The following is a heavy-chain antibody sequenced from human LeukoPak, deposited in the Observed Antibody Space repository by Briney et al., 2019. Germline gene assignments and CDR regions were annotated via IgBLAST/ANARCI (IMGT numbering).Heavy chain of an antibody. V-gene: IGHV3-48*03. CDR1: GFTFSSYE. Sequence: GGLSLSCAASGFTFSSYEMNWVRQAPGKGLVWVSYISSSGSTIYYADSVKGRFTISRDNAKNSLYLQMNSLRAEDTAVYYCARVSSGWYLYYYYGMDVWGQGTTVTVSS. CDR3: ARVSSGWYLYYYYGMDV. D-gene: IGHD6-19*01. CDR2: ISSSGSTI. J-gene: IGHJ6*02.